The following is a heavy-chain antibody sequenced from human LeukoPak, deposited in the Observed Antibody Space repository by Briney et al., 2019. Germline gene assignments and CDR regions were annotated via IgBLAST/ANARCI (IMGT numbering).Heavy chain of an antibody. CDR1: GFTFSSYS. CDR3: ARDLLELRSFHYGMDV. J-gene: IGHJ6*02. D-gene: IGHD1-7*01. V-gene: IGHV3-21*01. CDR2: ISSSSSYI. Sequence: PGGSLRLSCAASGFTFSSYSMNWVRQAPGKGLEWVSSISSSSSYIYYADSVKGRFTISRDNAKNSLYLQMNSLRAEDTAVYYCARDLLELRSFHYGMDVWGQGTTVTVSS.